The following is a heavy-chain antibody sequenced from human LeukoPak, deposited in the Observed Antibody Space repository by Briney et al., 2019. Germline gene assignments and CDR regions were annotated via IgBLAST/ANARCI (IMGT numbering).Heavy chain of an antibody. CDR3: ARGRIAAAADDY. J-gene: IGHJ4*02. CDR2: VYYSAST. CDR1: GASVSSHY. D-gene: IGHD6-13*01. Sequence: SETLSLTCTISGASVSSHYWSWIRQPPGRGLEWIGYVYYSASTNYNPSLTSRVTISKDTSKNQFSLRLRSVTAADTAVYYCARGRIAAAADDYWGQGTLVTVSS. V-gene: IGHV4-59*08.